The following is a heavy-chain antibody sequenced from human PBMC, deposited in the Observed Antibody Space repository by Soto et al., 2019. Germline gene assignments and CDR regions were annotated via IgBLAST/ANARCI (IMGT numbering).Heavy chain of an antibody. CDR3: ARHVPAAGYYYGMDV. V-gene: IGHV1-69*14. J-gene: IGHJ6*01. CDR1: GGTFSSYA. D-gene: IGHD2-2*01. Sequence: QVQLVQSGAEVKKPGASVKVSCKASGGTFSSYAISWVRQAPGQGLEWMGGIIPIFGTANYAQKFQGRVTITADKSTGTANMELNTLISEDTAVYYCARHVPAAGYYYGMDVWGAAPTITVSS. CDR2: IIPIFGTA.